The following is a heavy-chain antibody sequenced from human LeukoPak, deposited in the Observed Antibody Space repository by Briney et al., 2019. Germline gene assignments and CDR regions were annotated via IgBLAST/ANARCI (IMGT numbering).Heavy chain of an antibody. V-gene: IGHV3-23*01. CDR3: AKDRETTASGTFDF. CDR2: ISGSGVGT. CDR1: GFTFSSYG. D-gene: IGHD6-13*01. Sequence: PGGSLRLSCAASGFTFSSYGMNWVRQAPGQGLEWVSGISGSGVGTYYADSVKGRFTVSRDSSNNTLYLQMNSLRAEDTGVYFCAKDRETTASGTFDFRGQGTLVTVSS. J-gene: IGHJ4*02.